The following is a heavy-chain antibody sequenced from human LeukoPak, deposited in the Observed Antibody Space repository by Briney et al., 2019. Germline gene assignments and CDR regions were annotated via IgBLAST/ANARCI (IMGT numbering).Heavy chain of an antibody. Sequence: QAGGSLGLSCAASGFSFSSYAMSWVRQAPGKGLEWVSSLSGSSSIREYADSVKGRFTISRDNTKNTLDLQMDSLRAEDTATYYCATAARTTTYYFDSWGQGTLVTVSS. CDR1: GFSFSSYA. J-gene: IGHJ4*02. CDR3: ATAARTTTYYFDS. V-gene: IGHV3-23*01. CDR2: LSGSSSIR. D-gene: IGHD1-1*01.